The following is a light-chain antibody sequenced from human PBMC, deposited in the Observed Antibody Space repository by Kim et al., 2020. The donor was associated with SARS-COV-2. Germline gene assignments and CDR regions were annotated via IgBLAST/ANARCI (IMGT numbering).Light chain of an antibody. J-gene: IGKJ4*01. CDR1: RSLLNRNGYNY. CDR3: MQVLQTPLT. V-gene: IGKV2-28*01. CDR2: LCS. Sequence: PASISCRSSRSLLNRNGYNYVDWYLQKPGQSPQFLIDLCSKRASEVPDRCSGSGSGTDFTLKISRVEPEDVGVYYCMQVLQTPLTFGGGTKVDIK.